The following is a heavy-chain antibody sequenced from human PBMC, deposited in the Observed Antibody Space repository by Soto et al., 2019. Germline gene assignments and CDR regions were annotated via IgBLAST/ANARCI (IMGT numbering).Heavy chain of an antibody. CDR1: GGSIISDY. J-gene: IGHJ6*02. V-gene: IGHV4-59*08. CDR2: IYYSGST. Sequence: PSETLSLTCTVSGGSIISDYWSWIRQPPGKGLEWIGHIYYSGSTSYNPSLKSRVTISVDTSKNQFSLKLTSVTAADTAVYYCARTSTGYFDTSGLPYYFYGMDVWGQGTTVTVSS. CDR3: ARTSTGYFDTSGLPYYFYGMDV. D-gene: IGHD3-22*01.